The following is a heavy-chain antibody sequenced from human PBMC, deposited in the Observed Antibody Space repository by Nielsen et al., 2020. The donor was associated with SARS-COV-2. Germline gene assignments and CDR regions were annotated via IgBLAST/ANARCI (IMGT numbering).Heavy chain of an antibody. D-gene: IGHD3-9*01. CDR2: INHSGST. CDR3: ARVKYDILTGLFRDYYYYYMDV. V-gene: IGHV4-34*01. Sequence: WIRQPPGKGLEWIGEINHSGSTNYNPSLKSRVTISVDTSKNQFSLKLSSVTAADTAVYYRARVKYDILTGLFRDYYYYYMDVWGKGTTVTVSS. J-gene: IGHJ6*03.